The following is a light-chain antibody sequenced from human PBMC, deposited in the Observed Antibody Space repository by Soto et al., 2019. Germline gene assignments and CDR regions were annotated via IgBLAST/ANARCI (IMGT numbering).Light chain of an antibody. Sequence: EIVMKQSPATLSVSPGERATLSCRASQSVSSNLACYQQKPGQAPRLLIYGASTRATGIPARFSGSGSGTEFTLTISSLQSEDFAVYYCQQYNNWPLTFGGGTKVEIK. V-gene: IGKV3-15*01. CDR3: QQYNNWPLT. J-gene: IGKJ4*02. CDR1: QSVSSN. CDR2: GAS.